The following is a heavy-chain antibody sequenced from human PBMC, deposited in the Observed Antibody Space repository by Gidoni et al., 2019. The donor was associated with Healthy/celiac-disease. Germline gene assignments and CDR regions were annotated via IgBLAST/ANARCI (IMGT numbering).Heavy chain of an antibody. CDR3: AREGTIEGAGTGFDY. CDR1: GGTFSIYA. J-gene: IGHJ4*02. CDR2: IIPIFGTA. D-gene: IGHD6-19*01. V-gene: IGHV1-69*01. Sequence: QVPLVQSGAEVKQPGSSVKVSCNASGGTFSIYAISWVRQAPGQGLEWMGGIIPIFGTANYAQKFQGRVTITAEESTSTAYMELSSRRSEETDVYYCAREGTIEGAGTGFDYWGQGTLVTVSS.